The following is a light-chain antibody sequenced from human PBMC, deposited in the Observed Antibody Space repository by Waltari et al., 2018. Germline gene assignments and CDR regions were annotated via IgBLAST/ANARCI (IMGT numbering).Light chain of an antibody. J-gene: IGKJ2*01. Sequence: DIQMTQSPSTLSASVGDRVTITFRASQSIKSWLAWYQQKPGKAPKLLIYDGNSLESGVPSRFSGSESGKEFTLTFSSLQPDDFATYYCQQYHKYPYTFGQGTKLEIK. V-gene: IGKV1-5*01. CDR3: QQYHKYPYT. CDR2: DGN. CDR1: QSIKSW.